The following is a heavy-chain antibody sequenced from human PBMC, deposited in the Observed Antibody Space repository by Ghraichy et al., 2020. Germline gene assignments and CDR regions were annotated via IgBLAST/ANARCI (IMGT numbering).Heavy chain of an antibody. CDR2: LHNSGNT. J-gene: IGHJ6*02. CDR3: ARDRGITLTGEYYGLDV. D-gene: IGHD3-22*01. CDR1: GGSIRSDDYY. V-gene: IGHV4-31*03. Sequence: TLSLTCSVSGGSIRSDDYYWTWIRQRPGKGLEWIGYLHNSGNTHYNPSLKSRLIISMDTSRNQFSLKLSSVTVADTAVYYCARDRGITLTGEYYGLDVWGPGTTVTVSS.